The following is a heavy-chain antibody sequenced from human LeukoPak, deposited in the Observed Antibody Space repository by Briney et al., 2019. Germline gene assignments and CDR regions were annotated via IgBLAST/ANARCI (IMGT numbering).Heavy chain of an antibody. V-gene: IGHV1-24*01. Sequence: ASVKVSCKVSGYTLTELSMHWVRQAPGKGLEWMGGFDPEDGETIYAQKFQGRVTMTEDTSTDTAYMELSSLRSEDTAVYYCAREARNYYDSSGYSDYWGQGTLVTVSS. D-gene: IGHD3-22*01. CDR2: FDPEDGET. J-gene: IGHJ4*02. CDR1: GYTLTELS. CDR3: AREARNYYDSSGYSDY.